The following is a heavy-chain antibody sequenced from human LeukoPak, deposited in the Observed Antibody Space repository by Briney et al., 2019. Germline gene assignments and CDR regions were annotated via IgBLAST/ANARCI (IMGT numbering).Heavy chain of an antibody. J-gene: IGHJ4*02. V-gene: IGHV1-69*04. CDR2: IIPILGIA. Sequence: SVKVSCKASGGTFSSYAISWVRQAPGQGLEWMGRIIPILGIANYAQKFQGRVTITADKSTSTAYMELSSLRSEDTAVYYCARPFNSSGYYYWGQGTLVTVSS. CDR1: GGTFSSYA. D-gene: IGHD3-22*01. CDR3: ARPFNSSGYYY.